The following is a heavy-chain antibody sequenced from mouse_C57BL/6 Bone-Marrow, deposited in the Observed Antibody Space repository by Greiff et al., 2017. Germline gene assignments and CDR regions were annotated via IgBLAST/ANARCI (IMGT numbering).Heavy chain of an antibody. CDR1: GFNIKDDY. D-gene: IGHD1-1*01. CDR3: TTQYYGSIYYAMDY. Sequence: VQLQQSGAELVRPGASVKLSCTASGFNIKDDYMHWVKQRPEQGLEWIGWIYPENGDTEYASKFQGKATITADTSSNTAYLQLSSLTSEDTAVYYCTTQYYGSIYYAMDYWGQGTSVTVSS. J-gene: IGHJ4*01. V-gene: IGHV14-4*01. CDR2: IYPENGDT.